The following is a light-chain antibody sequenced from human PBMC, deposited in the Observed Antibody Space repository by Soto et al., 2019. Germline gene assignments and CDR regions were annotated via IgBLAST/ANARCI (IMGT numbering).Light chain of an antibody. V-gene: IGKV3-11*01. CDR3: QQRSNWPPIT. Sequence: EIVLTQSPATLSLSPGERATLSCRASQSVSSYLAWYQQKPGQAPRLLISDASNRATGIPARFSGSGSGTDFTLTISSLQPEDFAVYYCQQRSNWPPITFGQGTRLEIE. J-gene: IGKJ5*01. CDR2: DAS. CDR1: QSVSSY.